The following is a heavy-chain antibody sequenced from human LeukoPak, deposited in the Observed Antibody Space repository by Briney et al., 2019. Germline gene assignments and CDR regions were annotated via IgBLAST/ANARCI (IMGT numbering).Heavy chain of an antibody. J-gene: IGHJ4*02. V-gene: IGHV4-39*07. CDR3: ARVTYNGYQHFDY. Sequence: SETLSLTCTVSGDSMSSSTYYWGWIRLPPGKGLEWIGEIHHRGTTYYNPSLRSRVTISVDTSKNQFSLRLTSVTAADTAVYYCARVTYNGYQHFDYWGQGNLVTVS. D-gene: IGHD3-10*01. CDR2: IHHRGTT. CDR1: GDSMSSSTYY.